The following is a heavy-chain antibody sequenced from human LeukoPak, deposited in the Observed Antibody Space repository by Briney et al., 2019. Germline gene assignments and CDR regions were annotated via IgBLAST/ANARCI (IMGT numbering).Heavy chain of an antibody. D-gene: IGHD6-19*01. CDR1: GYTFTSYA. CDR3: ARDSPPSIAVAGEFDY. CDR2: INAGNGNT. J-gene: IGHJ4*02. V-gene: IGHV1-3*01. Sequence: ASVKVSCKASGYTFTSYAMHWVRQAPGQRLEWMGWINAGNGNTKYSQKFQGRVTITRDTSASTAYMELSSLRSEDTAGYYCARDSPPSIAVAGEFDYWGQGTLVTVSS.